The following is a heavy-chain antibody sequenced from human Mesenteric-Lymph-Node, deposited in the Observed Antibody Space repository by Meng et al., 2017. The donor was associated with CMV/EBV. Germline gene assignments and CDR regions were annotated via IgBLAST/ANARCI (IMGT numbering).Heavy chain of an antibody. CDR3: ARKGSGGYRGDIDY. Sequence: KAYGYTFTTYGLSWMRQAPGQGLEWMGRIMPNNGNTSYAQKFQDRLNMNTDTSTSTTYMELRSLRSDDTAVYYCARKGSGGYRGDIDYWGQGTLVTVSS. D-gene: IGHD6-19*01. CDR2: IMPNNGNT. V-gene: IGHV1-18*01. J-gene: IGHJ4*02. CDR1: GYTFTTYG.